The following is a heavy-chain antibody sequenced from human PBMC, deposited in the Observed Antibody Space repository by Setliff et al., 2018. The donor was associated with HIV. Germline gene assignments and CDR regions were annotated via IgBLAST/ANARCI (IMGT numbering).Heavy chain of an antibody. J-gene: IGHJ4*02. V-gene: IGHV3-30*04. CDR1: GFTFSSYA. CDR2: ISYDGSNK. D-gene: IGHD3-10*01. CDR3: ARGKRGYFDY. Sequence: GESLRLSCAASGFTFSSYAMHWVRQAPGKGLEWVAVISYDGSNKYYADSVKGRFTISRDNSKNTLYLQMNSLRAEDTAVYYCARGKRGYFDYWGQGTLVTVSS.